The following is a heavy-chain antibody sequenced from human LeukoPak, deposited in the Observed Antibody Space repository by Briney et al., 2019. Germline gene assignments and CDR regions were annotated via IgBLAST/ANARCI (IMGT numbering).Heavy chain of an antibody. CDR3: ASVRYRDGPPGDY. J-gene: IGHJ4*02. Sequence: PGGSLRLSCAASGFSFSTYNMNWVRPPPGKGLEWVAYISSSSRTIDYADSVKGRFTISRDNAKNSLYLQMNSLRDEDAAVYYCASVRYRDGPPGDYWGQGTLVTVS. D-gene: IGHD5-24*01. V-gene: IGHV3-48*02. CDR2: ISSSSRTI. CDR1: GFSFSTYN.